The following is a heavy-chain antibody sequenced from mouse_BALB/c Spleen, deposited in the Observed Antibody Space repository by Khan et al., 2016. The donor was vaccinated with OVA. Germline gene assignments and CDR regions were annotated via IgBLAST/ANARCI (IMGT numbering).Heavy chain of an antibody. D-gene: IGHD2-12*01. CDR2: INPSNGYT. CDR1: GYTFTTYT. Sequence: VQLQQSGAELARPGASVKMSCKASGYTFTTYTMHWVKQRPGQGLEWIGYINPSNGYTNYNQKFKDKATLTADKSSSTAYMHLSCLTSDYSAVYYVASDGAYCSSYCWFAYWGQGTLVTVSS. V-gene: IGHV1-4*01. CDR3: ASDGAYCSSYCWFAY. J-gene: IGHJ3*01.